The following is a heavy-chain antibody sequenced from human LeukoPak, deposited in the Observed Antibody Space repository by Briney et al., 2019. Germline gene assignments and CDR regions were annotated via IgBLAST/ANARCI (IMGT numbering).Heavy chain of an antibody. D-gene: IGHD3-10*01. J-gene: IGHJ4*02. V-gene: IGHV4-34*01. CDR3: ARPHSVTYYYGSGSYQGDY. CDR1: GGSFSGYY. Sequence: KPSETLSLTCAVYGGSFSGYYWSWIRQPSGKGLEWIGEINHSGSTNYNPSLKSRVTISVDTSKNQFSLKLSSVTAADTAVYYCARPHSVTYYYGSGSYQGDYWGQGTLVTVSS. CDR2: INHSGST.